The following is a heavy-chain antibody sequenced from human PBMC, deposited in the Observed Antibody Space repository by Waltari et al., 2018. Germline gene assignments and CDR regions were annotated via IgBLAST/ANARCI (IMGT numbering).Heavy chain of an antibody. J-gene: IGHJ3*02. V-gene: IGHV4-59*01. CDR2: IYYSGAT. CDR1: GGSISSYY. Sequence: QVQLQESGPGLVKPSETLSLTCTVSGGSISSYYWSWIRQPPGKGLEWIGYIYYSGATNYNPSLKSRVTISVDTSKNQFSLKLSSVTAADTAVYYCAGSGVGAFDIWGQGTMVTVSS. CDR3: AGSGVGAFDI. D-gene: IGHD1-26*01.